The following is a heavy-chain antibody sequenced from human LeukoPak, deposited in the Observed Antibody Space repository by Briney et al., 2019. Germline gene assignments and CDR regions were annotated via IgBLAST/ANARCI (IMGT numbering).Heavy chain of an antibody. J-gene: IGHJ4*02. Sequence: ASVKVSCKASEGTFSSYAISWVRQAPGQGLEWMGGIIPIFGTANYAQKFQGRVTITADESTSTAYMELSSLRSEDTAVYYCARADYYDSSGYYGVWGQGTLVTVSS. CDR3: ARADYYDSSGYYGV. CDR1: EGTFSSYA. D-gene: IGHD3-22*01. V-gene: IGHV1-69*13. CDR2: IIPIFGTA.